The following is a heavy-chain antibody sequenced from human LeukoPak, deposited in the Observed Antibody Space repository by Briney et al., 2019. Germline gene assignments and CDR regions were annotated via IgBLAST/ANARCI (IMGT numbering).Heavy chain of an antibody. CDR3: ARGFKYCSGGSCHAYYGMDV. CDR1: GFTVSSNY. D-gene: IGHD2-15*01. J-gene: IGHJ6*02. CDR2: IYSGGST. V-gene: IGHV3-53*01. Sequence: GGSLRLSCAASGFTVSSNYMSWVRRAPGKGLEWVSVIYSGGSTYYADSVKGRFTISRDNSKNTLYLQMNSLRAEDTAVYYCARGFKYCSGGSCHAYYGMDVWGQGTTVTVSS.